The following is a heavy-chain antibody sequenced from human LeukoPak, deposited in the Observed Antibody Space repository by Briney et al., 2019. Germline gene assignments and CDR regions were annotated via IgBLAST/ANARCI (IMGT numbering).Heavy chain of an antibody. CDR3: ARDKGPRYYGSGSSGDY. CDR2: ISSSSSTI. J-gene: IGHJ4*02. CDR1: GFTFSSYS. Sequence: TGGSLRLSCAASGFTFSSYSMNWVRQAPGKGLEWVSYISSSSSTIYYADSVKGRFTISRDNAKNSLYLQMNSLRAEDTAVYYCARDKGPRYYGSGSSGDYWGQGTLVTVSS. V-gene: IGHV3-48*01. D-gene: IGHD3-10*01.